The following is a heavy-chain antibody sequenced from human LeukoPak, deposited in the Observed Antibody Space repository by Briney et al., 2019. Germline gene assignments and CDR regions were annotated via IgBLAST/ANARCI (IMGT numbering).Heavy chain of an antibody. Sequence: PGGSLRLSCAASGFTFSSYEMNWVRQAPGKGLEWVSYISSSGSTIYYADSVKGRFTISRDNAKNSLYLQMNSLRAEDTAVYYCARESEQQLVLTGMDVWGQGTTVTVSS. D-gene: IGHD6-13*01. J-gene: IGHJ6*02. CDR1: GFTFSSYE. CDR3: ARESEQQLVLTGMDV. CDR2: ISSSGSTI. V-gene: IGHV3-48*03.